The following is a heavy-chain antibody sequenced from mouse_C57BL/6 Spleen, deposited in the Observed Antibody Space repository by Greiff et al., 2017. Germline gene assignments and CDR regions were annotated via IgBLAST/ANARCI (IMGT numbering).Heavy chain of an antibody. Sequence: VQLKEPGPELVKPGASVKISCKASGYSFTDYNMNWVKQSNGKSLEWIGVINPNYGTTSYNQKFKGKATLTVDQSSSTAYMQLNSLTSEDSAVYYWASSGRGRYYFDDWGKGTTLTVSS. D-gene: IGHD3-1*01. CDR1: GYSFTDYN. J-gene: IGHJ2*01. CDR3: ASSGRGRYYFDD. CDR2: INPNYGTT. V-gene: IGHV1-39*01.